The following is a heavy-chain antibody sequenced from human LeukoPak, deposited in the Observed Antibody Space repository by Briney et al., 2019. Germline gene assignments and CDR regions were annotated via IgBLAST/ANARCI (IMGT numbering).Heavy chain of an antibody. CDR1: GYSISSGYY. J-gene: IGHJ5*02. Sequence: SETLSLTCTVSGYSISSGYYWGWIRQPPGKGLEWIGSIYHSGNTYYNPSLKSRVTISVDTSMNQFSLKLSSVTAADTAVYYCARARQVLLWFEIRFDPWGQGTLVTVSS. V-gene: IGHV4-38-2*02. CDR3: ARARQVLLWFEIRFDP. CDR2: IYHSGNT. D-gene: IGHD3-10*01.